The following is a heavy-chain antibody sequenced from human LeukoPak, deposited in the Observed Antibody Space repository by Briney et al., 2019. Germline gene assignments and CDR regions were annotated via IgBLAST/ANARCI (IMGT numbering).Heavy chain of an antibody. J-gene: IGHJ4*02. CDR1: GGSISSYY. Sequence: SETLSLTRTVSGGSISSYYWSWIRQPPGKGLEWIGYIYYSGSTYYNPSLKSRVTISVDTSKNQFSLKLSSVTAADTAVYYCARDFQWELPPFYWGQGTLVTVSS. D-gene: IGHD1-26*01. CDR2: IYYSGST. V-gene: IGHV4-59*12. CDR3: ARDFQWELPPFY.